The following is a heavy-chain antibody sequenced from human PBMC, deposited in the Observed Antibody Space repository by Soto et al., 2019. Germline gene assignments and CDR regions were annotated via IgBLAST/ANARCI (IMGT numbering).Heavy chain of an antibody. CDR2: IRNKADNYAT. Sequence: GGSLRLSCATSGFTFSGSAMHWVRQASGKGLEWVGRIRNKADNYATAYAASVKGRFTISRDDSKNTAYLQMNSLKTEDTAVYYCARYHCGSQRCYDYYGMDVWGQGTTVTVSS. CDR3: ARYHCGSQRCYDYYGMDV. J-gene: IGHJ6*02. CDR1: GFTFSGSA. V-gene: IGHV3-73*01. D-gene: IGHD2-2*01.